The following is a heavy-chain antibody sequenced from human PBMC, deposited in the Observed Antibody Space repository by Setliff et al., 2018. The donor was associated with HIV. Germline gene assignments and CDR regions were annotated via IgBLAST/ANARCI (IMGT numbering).Heavy chain of an antibody. D-gene: IGHD5-12*01. V-gene: IGHV4-38-2*01. CDR3: ARGRLRPQTYYYYYYMDV. CDR2: IYHSGTT. J-gene: IGHJ6*03. Sequence: PSETLSLTCGVSAYSISSSYYWGWIRQPPGKGLEWIGNIYHSGTTYYNPSLNSRVTISVDTSKNQFSLKLSSVTAADTAVYYCARGRLRPQTYYYYYYMDVWGKGTTVTVSS. CDR1: AYSISSSYY.